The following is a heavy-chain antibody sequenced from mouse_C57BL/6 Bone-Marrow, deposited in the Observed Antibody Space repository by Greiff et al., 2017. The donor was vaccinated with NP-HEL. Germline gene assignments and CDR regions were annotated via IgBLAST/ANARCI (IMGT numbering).Heavy chain of an antibody. V-gene: IGHV1-72*01. J-gene: IGHJ4*01. CDR3: ARRNPAYPYAMDY. D-gene: IGHD2-10*01. CDR1: GYTFTSYW. Sequence: QVQLQQPGAELVKPGASVKLSYKASGYTFTSYWMHWVKQRPGRGLEWIGRIDPNSGGTKYNKKFKSKATLTVDKPSSTAYMQLSSLTSEDSAVYYCARRNPAYPYAMDYWGQGTSVTVSS. CDR2: IDPNSGGT.